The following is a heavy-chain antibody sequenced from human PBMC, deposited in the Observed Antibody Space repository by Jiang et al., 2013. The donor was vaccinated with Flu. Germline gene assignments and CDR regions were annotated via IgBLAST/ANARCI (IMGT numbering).Heavy chain of an antibody. CDR1: GYSFTSYL. Sequence: GAEVKKPGESLRISCKGSGYSFTSYLISWVRQMPGKGLEWLGRIDPSDSHTMYSPSFEGHVTISIDKSISTAYLQWSSLKASDTAMYYCARYRLGATLWFDPWGQGTLVTV. CDR3: ARYRLGATLWFDP. CDR2: IDPSDSHT. D-gene: IGHD1-26*01. V-gene: IGHV5-10-1*01. J-gene: IGHJ5*02.